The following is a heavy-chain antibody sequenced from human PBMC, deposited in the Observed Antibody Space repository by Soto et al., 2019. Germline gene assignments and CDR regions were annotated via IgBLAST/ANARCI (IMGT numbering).Heavy chain of an antibody. Sequence: QVQLVQSGAEVKKPGSSVKVSCKASEGTFSSYAISWVRQAPGQGLEWMGGIIPIFGTANYAQKFQGRVTITADESTSTAYMELSSLRSEDTAVYYCARSIGGSSSYYFDYWGQGTLVTVSS. J-gene: IGHJ4*02. CDR1: EGTFSSYA. V-gene: IGHV1-69*01. D-gene: IGHD6-6*01. CDR2: IIPIFGTA. CDR3: ARSIGGSSSYYFDY.